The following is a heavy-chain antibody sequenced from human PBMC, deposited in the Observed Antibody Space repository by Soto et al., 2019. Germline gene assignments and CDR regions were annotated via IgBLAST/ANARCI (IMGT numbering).Heavy chain of an antibody. Sequence: GGSLRLSCAASGFTFSSSAMSWVRQAPGKGLEWVSAISGSGGSTYYAASVKGRFTISRDNSKNTLYLQMNSLRAEDTAVYYCAKGGYSYGKFDYWGQGTLVTVSS. J-gene: IGHJ4*02. CDR1: GFTFSSSA. CDR3: AKGGYSYGKFDY. V-gene: IGHV3-23*01. CDR2: ISGSGGST. D-gene: IGHD5-18*01.